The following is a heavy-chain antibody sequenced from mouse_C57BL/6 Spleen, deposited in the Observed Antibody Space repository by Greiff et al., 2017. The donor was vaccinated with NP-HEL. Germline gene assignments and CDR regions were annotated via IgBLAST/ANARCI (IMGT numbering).Heavy chain of an antibody. D-gene: IGHD1-1*01. CDR1: GYTFTSYW. CDR2: IDPSDSET. Sequence: QVQLQQSGAELVRPGSSVKLSCKASGYTFTSYWMHWVKQRPIQGLEWIGNIDPSDSETHYNQKFKDKATLTVDKSSSTAYMQLSSLTSEDSAVYYCASPITTAWYFDVWGTGTTVTVSS. CDR3: ASPITTAWYFDV. V-gene: IGHV1-52*01. J-gene: IGHJ1*03.